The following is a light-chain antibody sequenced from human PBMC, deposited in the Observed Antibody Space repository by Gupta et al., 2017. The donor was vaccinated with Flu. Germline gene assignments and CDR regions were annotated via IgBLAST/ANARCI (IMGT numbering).Light chain of an antibody. CDR3: QQSYSTPRT. CDR2: SAS. CDR1: QSISNY. Sequence: QSISNYLNWYQQKPGKAPKLLIYSASSLQGGVPSRFSGSGAGTDFTLSISSLQPEDFATYYCQQSYSTPRTFGQGTKVEIK. J-gene: IGKJ1*01. V-gene: IGKV1-39*01.